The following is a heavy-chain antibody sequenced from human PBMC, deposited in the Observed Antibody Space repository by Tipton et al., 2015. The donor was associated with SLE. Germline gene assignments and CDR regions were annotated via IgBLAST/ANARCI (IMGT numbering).Heavy chain of an antibody. CDR3: ARGRIAAAATNYYYYMDV. CDR2: IYYGGST. J-gene: IGHJ6*03. Sequence: LSLTCSVSGGTISSRSYYWGWIRQPPGKGLEWIGSIYYGGSTYYNPSLKSRVTISVDTSKNQFPLKLSSVTAADTAVYYCARGRIAAAATNYYYYMDVWGKGTTVTVSS. D-gene: IGHD6-13*01. CDR1: GGTISSRSYY. V-gene: IGHV4-39*06.